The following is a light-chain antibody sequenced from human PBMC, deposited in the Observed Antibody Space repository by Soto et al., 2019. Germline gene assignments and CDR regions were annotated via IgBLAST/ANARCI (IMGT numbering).Light chain of an antibody. CDR1: QSVGSY. J-gene: IGKJ1*01. CDR3: QQYNNWPRT. CDR2: GAS. V-gene: IGKV3-15*01. Sequence: EVVMTQSPATLYVSPGERATLSCRASQSVGSYLAWYQQKPGQAPRLLIYGASTRAAGIPARFSGGGSGTEFTLTISSLQSEDFAVYYCQQYNNWPRTFGQGTKVGIK.